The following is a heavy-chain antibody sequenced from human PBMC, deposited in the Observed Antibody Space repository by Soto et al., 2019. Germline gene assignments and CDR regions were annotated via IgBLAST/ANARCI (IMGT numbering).Heavy chain of an antibody. Sequence: QVELVQSGAEVKTPGSSVKVSCKASEETFNNFAITWVRQAPGQGLEWMGGIILLFGTTEYEQQFRGSLTITADQSTRTIYMELDNLRSEDTALYYCTRAPFDFYSRIDPWGPGTLVTVSS. J-gene: IGHJ5*01. D-gene: IGHD2-15*01. CDR2: IILLFGTT. CDR1: EETFNNFA. V-gene: IGHV1-69*01. CDR3: TRAPFDFYSRIDP.